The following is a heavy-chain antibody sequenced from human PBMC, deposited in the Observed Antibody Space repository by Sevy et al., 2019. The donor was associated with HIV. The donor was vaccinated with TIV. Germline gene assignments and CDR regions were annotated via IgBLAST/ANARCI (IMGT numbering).Heavy chain of an antibody. J-gene: IGHJ6*02. V-gene: IGHV3-49*03. CDR3: ARVRGTISPYYYFGMDV. D-gene: IGHD3-16*01. CDR2: IRSKTYGGTT. Sequence: GGSLRLSCTASGFNFGDYAMSWCRQAPGKGLEWMGFIRSKTYGGTTEDAASVKGRFTISRDDSNSIASLQMNSLKTEDTAVYYCARVRGTISPYYYFGMDVWGQGTTVTVSS. CDR1: GFNFGDYA.